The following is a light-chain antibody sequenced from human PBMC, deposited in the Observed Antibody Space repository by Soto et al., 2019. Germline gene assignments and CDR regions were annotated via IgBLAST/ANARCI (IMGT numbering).Light chain of an antibody. V-gene: IGKV3D-20*02. J-gene: IGKJ1*01. CDR3: QQRSNWPRT. Sequence: EIVLTQSPGTLSLSPVERATLSCRASQSVSSSYLAWYQQKPGQAPRLLIYDASKRATGIPARFSGSGSGTDFTLTISSLEPEDFAVYYCQQRSNWPRTCGLGTKGDIK. CDR1: QSVSSSY. CDR2: DAS.